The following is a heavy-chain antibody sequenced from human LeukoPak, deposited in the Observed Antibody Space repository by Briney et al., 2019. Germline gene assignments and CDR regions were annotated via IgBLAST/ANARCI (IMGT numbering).Heavy chain of an antibody. CDR2: INPNSGGT. J-gene: IGHJ4*02. CDR3: ARAHQQLAYFN. D-gene: IGHD6-13*01. V-gene: IGHV1-2*02. Sequence: GGSLRLSCAASGFTFTGYYMHWVRQAPGQGLEWMGWINPNSGGTNYAQKFQGRVTMTRDTSISTAYMELSRLRSDDTAVYYCARAHQQLAYFNWGQGTLVTVSS. CDR1: GFTFTGYY.